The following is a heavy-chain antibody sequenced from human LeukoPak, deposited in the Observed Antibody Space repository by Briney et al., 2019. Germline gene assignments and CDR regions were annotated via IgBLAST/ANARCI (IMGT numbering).Heavy chain of an antibody. CDR2: ISGSGGST. Sequence: GGSLRLSCAASGFTLSSYAMSWVRQAPGKGLEWVSAISGSGGSTYYADSVKGRFTISRDNSKNTLYLQMNSLRAEDTAVYYCAKQEVTYYDFWSGYYLFDYWGQGTLVTVSS. CDR3: AKQEVTYYDFWSGYYLFDY. J-gene: IGHJ4*02. CDR1: GFTLSSYA. V-gene: IGHV3-23*01. D-gene: IGHD3-3*01.